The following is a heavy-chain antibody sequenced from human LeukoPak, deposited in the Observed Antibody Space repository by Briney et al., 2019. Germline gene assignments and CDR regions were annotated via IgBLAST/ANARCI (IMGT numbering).Heavy chain of an antibody. Sequence: GGSLRLSCAASGFTSSSYAMNWVRQAPGKGLEWVSSISSNGGSTNYADSVKGRFTISRDNSKNTLYLQMYSLRAEDTAVYYCVKSIPHWYFDLWGRGTLVTVSS. CDR3: VKSIPHWYFDL. CDR1: GFTSSSYA. J-gene: IGHJ2*01. CDR2: ISSNGGST. V-gene: IGHV3-23*01. D-gene: IGHD2-21*01.